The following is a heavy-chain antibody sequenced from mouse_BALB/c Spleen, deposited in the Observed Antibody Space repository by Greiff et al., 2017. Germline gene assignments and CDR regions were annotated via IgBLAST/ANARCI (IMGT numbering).Heavy chain of an antibody. V-gene: IGHV1-80*01. CDR2: IYPGDGDT. Sequence: QVQLKQSGAELVRPGSSVKISCKASGYAFSSYWMNWVKQRPGQGLEWIGQIYPGDGDTNYNGKFKGKATLTADKSSSTAYMQLSSLTSEDSAVYFCAATNWDDYWGQGTTLTVSS. CDR1: GYAFSSYW. CDR3: AATNWDDY. J-gene: IGHJ2*01. D-gene: IGHD4-1*01.